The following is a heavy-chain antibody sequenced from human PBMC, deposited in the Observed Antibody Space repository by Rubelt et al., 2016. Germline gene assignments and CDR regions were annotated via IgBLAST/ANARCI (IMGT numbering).Heavy chain of an antibody. CDR3: AAQASKYYFEY. CDR2: ILYSGSGT. Sequence: EVQLLESGGGLLQPGGSLRLSCAASGFTFSNYAMSCVRQAPGKRLEWVSILYSGSGTYNADSVQGRFTISRATSKKTLYLQMNSLRADDTAVYYCAAQASKYYFEYWGQGTLVTVSS. CDR1: GFTFSNYA. J-gene: IGHJ4*02. V-gene: IGHV3-23*03.